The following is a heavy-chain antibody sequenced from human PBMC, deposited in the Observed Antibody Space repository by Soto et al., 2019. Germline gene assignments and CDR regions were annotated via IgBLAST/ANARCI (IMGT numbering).Heavy chain of an antibody. CDR2: LYWNDDE. CDR1: GFSINTGGVG. D-gene: IGHD4-4*01. Sequence: QITLRESGPTLVKPTQTLTLSCTLSGFSINTGGVGVGWIRQPPGKAPEWLALLYWNDDEWYSPSLRYILSDTKDASENRVVLTMTHLDPTDTCTYYCAKRRAISNKLFFDHWGQGALVTVSS. V-gene: IGHV2-5*01. J-gene: IGHJ4*02. CDR3: AKRRAISNKLFFDH.